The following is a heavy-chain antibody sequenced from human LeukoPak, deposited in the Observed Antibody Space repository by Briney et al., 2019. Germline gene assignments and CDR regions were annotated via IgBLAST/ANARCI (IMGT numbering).Heavy chain of an antibody. Sequence: SQTLSLTCTVSGGSINSAGYYWTWIRQHPGKGLEWIGYIYYSGNTYYNPSLKNRLTISVDMSKNQFSLKLSSVTAADTAVFYCARGYSGSPYYFSMDVWGEGTTVTVSS. V-gene: IGHV4-31*03. CDR3: ARGYSGSPYYFSMDV. CDR1: GGSINSAGYY. D-gene: IGHD5-12*01. J-gene: IGHJ6*04. CDR2: IYYSGNT.